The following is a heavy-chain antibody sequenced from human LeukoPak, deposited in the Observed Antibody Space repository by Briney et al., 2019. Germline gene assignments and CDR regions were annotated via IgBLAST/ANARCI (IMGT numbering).Heavy chain of an antibody. CDR2: ISYDGSNK. Sequence: PGRSLRLSCAASGFTFSSYAMHWVRQAPGKGLEWVAVISYDGSNKYYADSVKGRFTISRDNSKNTLYLQMNSLRAEDTAVYYCARDLAYYCYYMDVWGKGTTVTVSS. J-gene: IGHJ6*03. CDR1: GFTFSSYA. V-gene: IGHV3-30*01. CDR3: ARDLAYYCYYMDV.